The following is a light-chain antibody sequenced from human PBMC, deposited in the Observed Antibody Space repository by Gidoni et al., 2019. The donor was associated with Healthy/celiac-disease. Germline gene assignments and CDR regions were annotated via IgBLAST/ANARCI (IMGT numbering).Light chain of an antibody. Sequence: QSVLTQPPSVSGAPAQRVTIPCTGSSSHIWAGYDVHWYQQLPGTAPKLLIYGNSNRPSGVPDRFSGSKSGTSASLAITGLQAEDEADYYCQSYDSSLSGSVVFGGGTKLTVL. CDR2: GNS. CDR1: SSHIWAGYD. CDR3: QSYDSSLSGSVV. J-gene: IGLJ2*01. V-gene: IGLV1-40*01.